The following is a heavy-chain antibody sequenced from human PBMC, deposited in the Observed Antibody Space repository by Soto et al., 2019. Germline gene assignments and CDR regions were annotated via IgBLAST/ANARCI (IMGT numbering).Heavy chain of an antibody. Sequence: ESLKIACKCSGYSFTRYLLGFVRQMPGKGLEWMGIIYPGDSDTRYSPSFQGQVTISADRSISTAYLQWSSLKASDTAMYYCEIGGSRKKIYGMDVWGQGTTVTVSS. D-gene: IGHD2-15*01. J-gene: IGHJ6*02. CDR1: GYSFTRYL. V-gene: IGHV5-51*01. CDR3: EIGGSRKKIYGMDV. CDR2: IYPGDSDT.